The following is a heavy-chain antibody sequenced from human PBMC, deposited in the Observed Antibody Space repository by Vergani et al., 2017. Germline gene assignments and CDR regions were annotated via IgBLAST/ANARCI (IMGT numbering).Heavy chain of an antibody. Sequence: QVQLQQWGAGLLKPSETLSLTCAVYGGSFSGYYWSWSRQPPGKGLEWIGEINHSGSTNYNPSLKSRVTISVDTSKNQFSLKLSSVTAADTAVYYCARVGKGGGLDYWGQGTLVTVSS. J-gene: IGHJ4*02. CDR3: ARVGKGGGLDY. CDR1: GGSFSGYY. CDR2: INHSGST. V-gene: IGHV4-34*01. D-gene: IGHD3-16*01.